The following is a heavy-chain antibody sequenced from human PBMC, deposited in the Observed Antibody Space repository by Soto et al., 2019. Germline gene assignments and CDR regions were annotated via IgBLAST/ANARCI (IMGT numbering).Heavy chain of an antibody. D-gene: IGHD1-7*01. CDR2: ISYDGSYQ. CDR1: GFTFSSDG. CDR3: AKDEISKTIRGDAFNF. J-gene: IGHJ3*01. Sequence: GGSLRLSCAASGFTFSSDGMHWGRQAPGKGLEWVAVISYDGSYQYYVDSVKGRFAISRDNSKNTLYLQMNSPRAEDTAVYYCAKDEISKTIRGDAFNFWGQGTMVTVSS. V-gene: IGHV3-30*18.